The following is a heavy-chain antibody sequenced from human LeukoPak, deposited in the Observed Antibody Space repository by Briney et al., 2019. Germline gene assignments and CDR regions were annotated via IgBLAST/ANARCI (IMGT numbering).Heavy chain of an antibody. Sequence: SQSLSLTCAISGDSVLSNRAAWNWIRQSPSRGLEWLGRTYYRSKWYYDYAESVKSRIAINPDTSKNQFSLQLNSVTPEDTAVYYCAYGMDVWGQGTTVTASS. J-gene: IGHJ6*02. CDR2: TYYRSKWYY. V-gene: IGHV6-1*01. CDR1: GDSVLSNRAA. CDR3: AYGMDV.